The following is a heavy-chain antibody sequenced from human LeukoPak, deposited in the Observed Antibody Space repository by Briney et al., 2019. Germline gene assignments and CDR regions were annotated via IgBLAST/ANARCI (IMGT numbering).Heavy chain of an antibody. CDR2: IYSGGST. V-gene: IGHV3-53*01. Sequence: GGSLRLSCAASGFTVSSNHMSWVRQAPGKGLEWVSVIYSGGSTDYADSVKGRFTISRDNLKNTLYLQMNSLRAEDMAVYYCARGPAGYNWGQGTMVTFPS. CDR1: GFTVSSNH. D-gene: IGHD1-1*01. CDR3: ARGPAGYN. J-gene: IGHJ4*02.